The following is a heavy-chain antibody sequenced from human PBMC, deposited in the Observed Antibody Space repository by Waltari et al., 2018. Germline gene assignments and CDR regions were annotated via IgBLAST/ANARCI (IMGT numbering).Heavy chain of an antibody. CDR2: ISTYSGDS. V-gene: IGHV1-18*01. CDR1: GYAFNYYG. Sequence: QVQLVQSGAEVKKPGASVKVACKASGYAFNYYGISWVRQARGQGLEWMAWISTYSGDSNYAHKIQGRVTLTTDTSTSTVYLELRSLRSDDTGVYYCARDRRISLSQSTNYFDYWGQGTLVTVAS. J-gene: IGHJ4*02. CDR3: ARDRRISLSQSTNYFDY.